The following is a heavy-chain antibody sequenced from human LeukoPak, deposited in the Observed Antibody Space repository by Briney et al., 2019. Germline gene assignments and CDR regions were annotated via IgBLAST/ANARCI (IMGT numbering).Heavy chain of an antibody. V-gene: IGHV3-30*04. CDR2: ISFDGKVK. Sequence: GGSLRLSCAASGFTFSDYAMHWVRQAPDKGLHWVAVISFDGKVKYHADSVKGRFTISRDSSKNTLYLQMNSLRPEESGVYYCARDMIKGPPDYLDYWGQGTLVTVSS. CDR1: GFTFSDYA. D-gene: IGHD3-22*01. CDR3: ARDMIKGPPDYLDY. J-gene: IGHJ4*02.